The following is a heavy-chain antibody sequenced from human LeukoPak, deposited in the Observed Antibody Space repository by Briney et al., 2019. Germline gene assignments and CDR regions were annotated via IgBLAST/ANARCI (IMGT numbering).Heavy chain of an antibody. D-gene: IGHD2-2*01. CDR3: ARSCGTTSCSDGDWFDP. CDR1: GGSISSTNYY. J-gene: IGHJ5*02. V-gene: IGHV4-39*01. Sequence: SETLSLTCAVSGGSISSTNYYWGWIRQPPGKGLEWIASMHYSGNTHFNPSLKSRVTISVDTSKNQFSLRLSSVTAADTAVYYCARSCGTTSCSDGDWFDPWGQGTLVTVSS. CDR2: MHYSGNT.